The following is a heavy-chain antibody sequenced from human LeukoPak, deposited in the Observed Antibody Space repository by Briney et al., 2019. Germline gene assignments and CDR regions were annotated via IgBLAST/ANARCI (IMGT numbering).Heavy chain of an antibody. CDR2: IYYSGST. Sequence: SETLSLTCTVSGGSISSGDYYWSWIRQPPGKGLEWIGYIYYSGSTYYNPSLKSRVTISVDTSKNQFSLKLSSVTAADTAVYYCARVTTRGPNMVDYWGQGTLVTVSS. V-gene: IGHV4-30-4*01. CDR3: ARVTTRGPNMVDY. J-gene: IGHJ4*02. D-gene: IGHD4-17*01. CDR1: GGSISSGDYY.